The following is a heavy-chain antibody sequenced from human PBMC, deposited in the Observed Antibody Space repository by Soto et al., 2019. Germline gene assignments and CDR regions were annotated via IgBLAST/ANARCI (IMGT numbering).Heavy chain of an antibody. CDR1: GGTFSSYA. V-gene: IGHV1-69*13. Sequence: SVKVSCKASGGTFSSYAISWVRQAPGQGLEWMGGIIPIFGTANYAQKFQGRVTITADESTSTAYMELSSLRSEDTAVYYCARSTTSSDWLFDYWGQGTLVTVSS. CDR3: ARSTTSSDWLFDY. CDR2: IIPIFGTA. D-gene: IGHD3-9*01. J-gene: IGHJ4*02.